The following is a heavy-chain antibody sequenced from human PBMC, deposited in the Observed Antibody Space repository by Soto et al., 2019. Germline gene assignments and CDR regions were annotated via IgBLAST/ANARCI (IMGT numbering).Heavy chain of an antibody. CDR1: GYTFTGYY. Sequence: ASVKVSCKASGYTFTGYYMHWVRQAPGQGLEWMGWINPNSGGTNYAQKFQGWVTMTRDTSISTAYMELSRLRSDDTAVYYCARESFYCSGGSCITNFDYWGQGTLVTVSS. CDR2: INPNSGGT. J-gene: IGHJ4*02. V-gene: IGHV1-2*04. D-gene: IGHD2-15*01. CDR3: ARESFYCSGGSCITNFDY.